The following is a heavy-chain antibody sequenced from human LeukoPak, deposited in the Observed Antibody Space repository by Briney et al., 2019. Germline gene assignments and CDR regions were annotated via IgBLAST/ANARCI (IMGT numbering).Heavy chain of an antibody. CDR2: INPSGGST. Sequence: ASVKVSCKASGYTFTSYYMHWVRQAPGQGLEWMGIINPSGGSTSYAQKFQGRVTMTRDMSTSTVYMELSSLRSEDTAVYYCARDLRSSWSRQNWFDPWGQGTLVTVSS. CDR1: GYTFTSYY. J-gene: IGHJ5*02. D-gene: IGHD6-13*01. CDR3: ARDLRSSWSRQNWFDP. V-gene: IGHV1-46*01.